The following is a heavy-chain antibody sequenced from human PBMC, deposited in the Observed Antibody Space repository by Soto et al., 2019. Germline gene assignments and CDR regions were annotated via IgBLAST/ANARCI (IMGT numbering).Heavy chain of an antibody. CDR2: IHPGIGNT. D-gene: IGHD6-19*01. V-gene: IGHV1-46*01. CDR1: KNTFINYY. Sequence: QVQLVQSGAEVKKPGASVKISCKASKNTFINYYVHWVRQAPGQGLEWMGVIHPGIGNTNFAPRFQDRVTMTRDTYTCTVYMEVSSLRPDDTAAYSCAKDSRGWSLGGLEVWGQWTTVTVSS. CDR3: AKDSRGWSLGGLEV. J-gene: IGHJ6*02.